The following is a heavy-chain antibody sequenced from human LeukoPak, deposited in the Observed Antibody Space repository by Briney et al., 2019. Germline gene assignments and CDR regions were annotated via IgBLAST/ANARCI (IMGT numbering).Heavy chain of an antibody. CDR3: ARNNGMDV. CDR2: VNRDGSET. Sequence: SGGSLRLSCVASGLAFSSYSMHWVRQVPGRGPEWVANVNRDGSETYYLDSVKGRFTISKDNAKNSLYLQMNSLRAEDTALYHCARNNGMDVWGQGTTVIVSS. J-gene: IGHJ6*02. CDR1: GLAFSSYS. V-gene: IGHV3-7*03.